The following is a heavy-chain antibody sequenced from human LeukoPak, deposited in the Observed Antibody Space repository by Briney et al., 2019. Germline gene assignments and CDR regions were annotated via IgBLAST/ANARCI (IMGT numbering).Heavy chain of an antibody. V-gene: IGHV3-9*01. CDR3: AKHMRATNTYSFFGLDV. J-gene: IGHJ6*02. D-gene: IGHD1-26*01. CDR2: INWNGGGT. Sequence: GGSLRLSCATTEFTFKDYGMHWVRQPPGKGLEWVSSINWNGGGTDYADSVKGRFTISRDNAKNSLYLQLSSLRPEDTALYYCAKHMRATNTYSFFGLDVWGQGTTVTVSS. CDR1: EFTFKDYG.